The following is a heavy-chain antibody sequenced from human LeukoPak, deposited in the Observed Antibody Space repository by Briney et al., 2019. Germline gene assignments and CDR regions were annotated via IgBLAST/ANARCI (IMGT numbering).Heavy chain of an antibody. CDR3: ARYGQIDGWFDP. CDR2: INHSGST. CDR1: GGSFSGYY. Sequence: SETLSLTCAVYGGSFSGYYWSWIRQPPGKGLEWIGEINHSGSTNYNPSLKSRVTISVDTSKNQFSLKLSSVTAADTAVYYCARYGQIDGWFDPWGQGTLVTVSS. V-gene: IGHV4-34*01. J-gene: IGHJ5*02. D-gene: IGHD3-10*01.